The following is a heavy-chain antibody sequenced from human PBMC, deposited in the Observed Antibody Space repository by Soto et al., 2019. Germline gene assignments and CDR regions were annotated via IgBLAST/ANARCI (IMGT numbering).Heavy chain of an antibody. CDR3: ARYGSGSYHWFDP. CDR1: GYSFTSYW. D-gene: IGHD3-10*01. Sequence: PGESLKISCKGSGYSFTSYWISWVRQMPGKGLEWMGRIDPSDSYTNYSPSFQGHGTISADKSISTAYLQWSSLKASDTAMYYCARYGSGSYHWFDPWGQGTLVTVSS. J-gene: IGHJ5*02. V-gene: IGHV5-10-1*01. CDR2: IDPSDSYT.